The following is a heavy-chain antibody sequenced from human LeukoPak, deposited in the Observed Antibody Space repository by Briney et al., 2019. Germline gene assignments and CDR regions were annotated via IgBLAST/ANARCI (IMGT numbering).Heavy chain of an antibody. CDR3: ARVDCSSTSCYRGGYGPIAFDI. CDR2: IDPSSGDT. Sequence: ASVKVSCKASGYALTNYYMSWVRQAPGQGPEWMGAIDPSSGDTQFAPKFEGRVTVTADTSTSTVYMELSRLRSDDTALYYCARVDCSSTSCYRGGYGPIAFDIWGQGTMVTVSS. V-gene: IGHV1-46*01. J-gene: IGHJ3*02. CDR1: GYALTNYY. D-gene: IGHD2-2*01.